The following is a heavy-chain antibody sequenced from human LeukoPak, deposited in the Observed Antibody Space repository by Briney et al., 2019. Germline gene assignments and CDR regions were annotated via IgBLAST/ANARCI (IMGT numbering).Heavy chain of an antibody. CDR1: GGSFSGYY. CDR3: ATSGWNGGGGFDP. Sequence: PSETLSLTCDVSGGSFSGYYYSWIGQPPGKGLEWIGEVSHSGTTNYNSSLKSRVSMSVGASSTQFSLIMTSVTAADTAVYYCATSGWNGGGGFDPRGQGTLVIVSS. D-gene: IGHD3-16*01. J-gene: IGHJ5*02. V-gene: IGHV4-34*01. CDR2: VSHSGTT.